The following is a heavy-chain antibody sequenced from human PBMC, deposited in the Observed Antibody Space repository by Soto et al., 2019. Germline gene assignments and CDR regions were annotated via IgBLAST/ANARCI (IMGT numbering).Heavy chain of an antibody. CDR3: ARSLVLRFLEWLSYFDY. Sequence: GGSLRLSCAASGFTFSSYAMSWVRQAPGKGLEWVSAISGSGGSTYYADSVKGRFTISRDNAKNSLYLQMNSLRAEDTAVYYCARSLVLRFLEWLSYFDYWGQGTLVTVSS. CDR1: GFTFSSYA. J-gene: IGHJ4*02. V-gene: IGHV3-23*01. D-gene: IGHD3-3*01. CDR2: ISGSGGST.